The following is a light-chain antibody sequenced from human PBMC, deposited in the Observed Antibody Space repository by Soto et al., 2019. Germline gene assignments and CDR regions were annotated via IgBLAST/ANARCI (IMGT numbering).Light chain of an antibody. CDR1: QSISTY. J-gene: IGKJ1*01. CDR3: QHYNSYSEA. V-gene: IGKV1-39*01. CDR2: AAS. Sequence: DIQMTQSPSSLSASVGDRVTITCRASQSISTYLNWYQQKPGKAPNLLIFAASTLQSGVPSRFSGSGSGTDFTLTIRSLQPEDFATYYCQHYNSYSEAFGQGTKVDIK.